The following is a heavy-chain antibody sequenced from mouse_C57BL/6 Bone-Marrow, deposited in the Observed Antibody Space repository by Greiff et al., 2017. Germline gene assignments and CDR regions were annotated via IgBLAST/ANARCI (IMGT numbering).Heavy chain of an antibody. J-gene: IGHJ2*01. V-gene: IGHV1-74*01. Sequence: VQLQQPGAELVKPGASVKVSCKASGYTFTSYWMHWVKQRPGQGLEWIGRIHPSDSDTNYNQKFKGKATLTVDKSSSTAYMQLSSLTSEDSAVYYCAIQIVYYCGSSYEKYYFDYWGQGTTLTVSS. CDR1: GYTFTSYW. CDR3: AIQIVYYCGSSYEKYYFDY. CDR2: IHPSDSDT. D-gene: IGHD1-1*01.